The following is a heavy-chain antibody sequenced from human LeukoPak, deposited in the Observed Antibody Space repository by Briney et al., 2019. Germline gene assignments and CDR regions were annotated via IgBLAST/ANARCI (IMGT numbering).Heavy chain of an antibody. J-gene: IGHJ4*02. Sequence: ASVTVSCTASGGTFSSYAISWVRQAPGQGLEWMGRIIPILGIANYAQKFQGRVTITADKSTSTAYMELSSLRSEDTAVYYCAREQGRDGYNYGYWGQGTLVTVSS. CDR2: IIPILGIA. D-gene: IGHD5-12*01. V-gene: IGHV1-69*04. CDR3: AREQGRDGYNYGY. CDR1: GGTFSSYA.